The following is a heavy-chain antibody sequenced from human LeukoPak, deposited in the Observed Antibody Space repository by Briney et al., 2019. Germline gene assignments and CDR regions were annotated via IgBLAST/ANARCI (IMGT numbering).Heavy chain of an antibody. D-gene: IGHD3-3*01. CDR1: GGSISSSSYY. CDR3: ARHEGPYDFWSGYSL. J-gene: IGHJ4*02. V-gene: IGHV4-39*01. Sequence: PSETLSLTCTVSGGSISSSSYYWGWIRQPPGKGLEWIGSIYYSGSTYYNPSLKSRVTISVDTSKNQFSLKLSSVTAADTAVYYCARHEGPYDFWSGYSLWGPGTLVTVSS. CDR2: IYYSGST.